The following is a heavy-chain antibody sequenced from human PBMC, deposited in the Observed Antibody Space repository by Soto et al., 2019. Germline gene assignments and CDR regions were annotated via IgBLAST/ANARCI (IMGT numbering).Heavy chain of an antibody. J-gene: IGHJ6*02. CDR1: GFSLSKDRMG. Sequence: SGPTLVNPTETLTLTCTVSGFSLSKDRMGVSWIRQPPGKALEWLVHIFSNDEKFFSSSLKSRLTISKDTSKSHVVLTMINMDPVDTATYYCARIRYYDILAGYSYYYYGMDVWGQGTTVTVSS. D-gene: IGHD3-9*01. V-gene: IGHV2-26*02. CDR3: ARIRYYDILAGYSYYYYGMDV. CDR2: IFSNDEK.